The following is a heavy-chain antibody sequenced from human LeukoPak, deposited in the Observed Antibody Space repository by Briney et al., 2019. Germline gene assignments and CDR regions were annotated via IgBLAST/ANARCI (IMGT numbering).Heavy chain of an antibody. V-gene: IGHV3-74*01. CDR2: IRTDGDT. Sequence: EGSLRLSCAASGFTFSNYWMHWVRQAPDKGLMWVSRIRTDGDTSYADSVRGRFTISRDNSKNTLYLQMNSLRAEDTAVYYCARDARVGDPLDYWGQGTLVTVSS. CDR1: GFTFSNYW. CDR3: ARDARVGDPLDY. J-gene: IGHJ4*02. D-gene: IGHD4-17*01.